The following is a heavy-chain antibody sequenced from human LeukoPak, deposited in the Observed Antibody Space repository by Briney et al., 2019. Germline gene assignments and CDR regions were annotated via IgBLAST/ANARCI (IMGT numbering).Heavy chain of an antibody. Sequence: PSETLSLTCTVSGGSISSYYWSWIRQPPGKGLEWIGSIYYSGSTYYNPSLKSRVTISVDTSKNQFSLKLSSVTAADTAVYYCARDYYGSGSYYWDNWFDPWGQGTLVTVSS. J-gene: IGHJ5*02. CDR1: GGSISSYY. V-gene: IGHV4-59*12. CDR3: ARDYYGSGSYYWDNWFDP. D-gene: IGHD3-10*01. CDR2: IYYSGST.